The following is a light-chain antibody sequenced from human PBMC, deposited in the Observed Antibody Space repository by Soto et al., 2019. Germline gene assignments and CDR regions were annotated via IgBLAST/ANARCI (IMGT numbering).Light chain of an antibody. CDR1: ESVTNN. CDR2: HAI. J-gene: IGKJ4*01. Sequence: DIVMTLSPATLSVSPGERVTLSCRASESVTNNVAWYQQKPGQAPRLLIYHAITRATGIPARFSGSGSGTDLTLTISSLQSEDFVIYYCPQYNNWPLTFGGGTKMEI. V-gene: IGKV3-15*01. CDR3: PQYNNWPLT.